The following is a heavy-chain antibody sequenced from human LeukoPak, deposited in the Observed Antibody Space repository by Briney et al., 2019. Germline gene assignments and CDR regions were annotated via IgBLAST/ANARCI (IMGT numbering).Heavy chain of an antibody. Sequence: GGSLRLSCAASGFTFSSYAMSWVREAPGKGPEGVSAISGSGGSTYYADSVKGRFTISRDNSKNTLYLQMNSLRAEDTAVYYCGGDTAMVTWGQGTLVTVSS. D-gene: IGHD5-18*01. J-gene: IGHJ5*02. CDR1: GFTFSSYA. CDR2: ISGSGGST. V-gene: IGHV3-23*01. CDR3: GGDTAMVT.